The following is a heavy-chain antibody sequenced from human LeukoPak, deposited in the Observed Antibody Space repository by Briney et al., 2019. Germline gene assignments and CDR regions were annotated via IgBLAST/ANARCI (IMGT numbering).Heavy chain of an antibody. CDR2: IYHSGST. V-gene: IGHV4-30-2*01. D-gene: IGHD6-13*01. J-gene: IGHJ2*01. Sequence: SQTLSLTCAVSIGSSRMGAYVRRWIRQPPGKGLEWIEYIYHSGSTYYNPSLKSRVTISVDRSKNPFSLKLSSVNAADTAVHNGARGTGQGMSWSWSFVLWGRGDLVTVSS. CDR3: ARGTGQGMSWSWSFVL. CDR1: IGSSRMGAYV.